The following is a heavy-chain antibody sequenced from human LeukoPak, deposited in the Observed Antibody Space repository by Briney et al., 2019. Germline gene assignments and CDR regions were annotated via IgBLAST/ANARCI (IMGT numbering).Heavy chain of an antibody. CDR3: ARWDESSADDY. CDR1: GFTFSSYD. J-gene: IGHJ4*02. CDR2: ISGSGSST. Sequence: GGALRLSCAASGFTFSSYDMSWVRQAPGKGLEWVSAISGSGSSTYYADSVKGRFTISRDNSKNTLYLQMNSLRAEDTAVYYCARWDESSADDYWGQGTLVTVSS. V-gene: IGHV3-23*01. D-gene: IGHD3-22*01.